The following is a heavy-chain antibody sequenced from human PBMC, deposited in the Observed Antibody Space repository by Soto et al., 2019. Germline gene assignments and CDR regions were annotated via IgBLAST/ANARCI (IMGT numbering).Heavy chain of an antibody. CDR3: ARASGGSFDS. CDR2: IYYSGST. J-gene: IGHJ4*02. V-gene: IGHV4-39*02. Sequence: PSETLSLTCTVSGGSISSSSFYWDWIRQPPEKGLEWIGSIYYSGSTYYNPSLKSRVTISVDTSKNQFSLQLNSVTAADTAVYYCARASGGSFDSWGQGTLVTVSS. CDR1: GGSISSSSFY.